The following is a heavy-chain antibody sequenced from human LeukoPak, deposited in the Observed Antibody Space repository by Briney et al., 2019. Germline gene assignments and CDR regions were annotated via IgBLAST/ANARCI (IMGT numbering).Heavy chain of an antibody. CDR3: AKDPPLGVLGYSGSYRDY. D-gene: IGHD1-26*01. CDR2: ISGSGGST. Sequence: SGGSLRLSCAASGFTFSSYGMSWVRQAPGKGLEWVSAISGSGGSTYYADSVKGRFTISRDNSKNTLYLQMNSLRAEDTAVYYCAKDPPLGVLGYSGSYRDYWGQGTLVTVSS. J-gene: IGHJ4*02. V-gene: IGHV3-23*01. CDR1: GFTFSSYG.